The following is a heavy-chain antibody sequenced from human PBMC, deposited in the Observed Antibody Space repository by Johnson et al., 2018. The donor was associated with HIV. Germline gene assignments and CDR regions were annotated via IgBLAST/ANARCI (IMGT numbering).Heavy chain of an antibody. CDR1: GFSFNRYA. CDR2: ISYYGSNK. CDR3: ARVRGAFDI. V-gene: IGHV3-30*04. Sequence: QVQLVESGGGVVQPGRSVRLSCVASGFSFNRYAMHWVRQAPGKGLEWVAVISYYGSNKYYADSVKGRFTISRDNSKNTLYLQMNSLRAEDTAVYYCARVRGAFDIWGQGTMVTVSS. J-gene: IGHJ3*02.